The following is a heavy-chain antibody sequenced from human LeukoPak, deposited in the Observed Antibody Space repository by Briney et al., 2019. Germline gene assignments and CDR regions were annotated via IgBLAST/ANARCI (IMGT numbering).Heavy chain of an antibody. D-gene: IGHD6-13*01. J-gene: IGHJ3*02. CDR3: VRPREQNLVVSPFDI. V-gene: IGHV3-11*01. Sequence: GGSLRLSCAASGFTFTDYYMSWIRQAPGKGLGWVSYISSSGSTRQYADSVKGRFTISRDNAKNSLSLQMNSLRAADTAVYYCVRPREQNLVVSPFDIWGQGTMVTVSS. CDR1: GFTFTDYY. CDR2: ISSSGSTR.